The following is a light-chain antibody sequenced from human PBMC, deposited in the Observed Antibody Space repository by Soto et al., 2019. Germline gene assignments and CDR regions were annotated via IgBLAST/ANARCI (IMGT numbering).Light chain of an antibody. V-gene: IGKV3-20*01. J-gene: IGKJ5*01. CDR1: QSISSRY. Sequence: EIVLTQSPGTLSLSPGEIATLSFSASQSISSRYLAWYQQKPGQAPRLLIYAASTRATAVPDRFSGSGSGTDFTLTITSLQSDDFAVYFCQQYTDWPITFGQGTRLEIK. CDR3: QQYTDWPIT. CDR2: AAS.